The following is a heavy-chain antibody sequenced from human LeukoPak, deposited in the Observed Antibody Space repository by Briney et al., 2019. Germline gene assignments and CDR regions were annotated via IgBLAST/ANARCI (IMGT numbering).Heavy chain of an antibody. J-gene: IGHJ3*02. CDR1: GFTFSSYA. Sequence: GGSLRLSCAASGFTFSSYAMSWVRQAPGKGPEWVSAISGSGGSTYYADSVKGRFAISRDNSKNTLYLQMNSLRAEDMAVYYCAKGIAAAGIGAFDIRGQGTMVTVSS. V-gene: IGHV3-23*01. D-gene: IGHD6-13*01. CDR3: AKGIAAAGIGAFDI. CDR2: ISGSGGST.